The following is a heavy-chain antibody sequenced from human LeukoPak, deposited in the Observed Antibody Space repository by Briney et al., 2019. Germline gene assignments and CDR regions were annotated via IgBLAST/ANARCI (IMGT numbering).Heavy chain of an antibody. D-gene: IGHD3-3*01. CDR1: GGSISSSSYY. Sequence: SETLSLTCTVSGGSISSSSYYWGWIRQPPGKGLEWIGSIYYSGSTYYNPSLKSRVTISVDTSKNQFSLKLSSVTAADTAVYYCARGNLEWLIQGFSYSHYFDYWGQGTLVTVSS. CDR3: ARGNLEWLIQGFSYSHYFDY. V-gene: IGHV4-39*07. CDR2: IYYSGST. J-gene: IGHJ4*02.